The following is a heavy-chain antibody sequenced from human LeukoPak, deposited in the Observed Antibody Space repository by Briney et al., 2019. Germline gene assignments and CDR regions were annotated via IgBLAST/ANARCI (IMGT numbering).Heavy chain of an antibody. D-gene: IGHD5-12*01. J-gene: IGHJ6*03. CDR3: ARGKGRSGYERYYYYYMDV. V-gene: IGHV4-34*01. CDR1: GGSFSGYY. Sequence: PSETLSLTCAVYGGSFSGYYWSWIRQPPGKGLEWIGEIIHRGSTNYNPSLKSRVTISVDTSKNQFSLKLSSVTAADTAVYYCARGKGRSGYERYYYYYMDVWGKGTTVTVSS. CDR2: IIHRGST.